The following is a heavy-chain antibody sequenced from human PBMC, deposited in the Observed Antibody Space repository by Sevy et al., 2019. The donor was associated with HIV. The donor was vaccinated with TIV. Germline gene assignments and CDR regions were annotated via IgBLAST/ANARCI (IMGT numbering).Heavy chain of an antibody. CDR1: GFTFRTYA. D-gene: IGHD3-22*01. V-gene: IGHV3-23*01. CDR3: AKEGGGYNYDSSGLLDN. Sequence: GGSLRLSCAASGFTFRTYAMTWVRQAPGKGLDWVSAISGSGASTYYADSVKGRFTISRDNSKNTLYLQMNSLRAEDTAVYSCAKEGGGYNYDSSGLLDNWGQGTLVTVSS. CDR2: ISGSGAST. J-gene: IGHJ4*02.